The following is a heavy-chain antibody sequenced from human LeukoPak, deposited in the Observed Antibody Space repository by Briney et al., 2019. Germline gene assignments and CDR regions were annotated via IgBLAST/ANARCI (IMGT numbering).Heavy chain of an antibody. Sequence: GGSLRLSCTASGFIFGDYAMNWVRQAPGKGLEWVANIKQDGSEKYYVDSVKGRFTISRDNAKNSLYLQMNSLRAEDTAVYYCARVVSHFYNWFDPWGQGTLVTVSS. CDR2: IKQDGSEK. J-gene: IGHJ5*02. CDR3: ARVVSHFYNWFDP. CDR1: GFIFGDYA. V-gene: IGHV3-7*01.